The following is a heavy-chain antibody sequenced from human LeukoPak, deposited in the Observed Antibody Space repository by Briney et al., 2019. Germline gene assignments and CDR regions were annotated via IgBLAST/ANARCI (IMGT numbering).Heavy chain of an antibody. CDR2: ISSNGGST. CDR3: ARELRELIYFDY. V-gene: IGHV3-64*01. J-gene: IGHJ4*02. Sequence: GGSLRLSCAASGFTFSSYAMHWVRQAPGKGLEYVSAISSNGGSTYYANSVKGRFTISRDNSKNTLYLQMGSLRAEDMAVYYCARELRELIYFDYWGQGTLVTVSS. D-gene: IGHD1-26*01. CDR1: GFTFSSYA.